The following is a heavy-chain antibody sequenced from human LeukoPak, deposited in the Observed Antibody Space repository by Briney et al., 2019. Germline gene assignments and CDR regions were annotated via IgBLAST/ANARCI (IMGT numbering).Heavy chain of an antibody. CDR1: GFTFSSYA. J-gene: IGHJ4*02. Sequence: PEGSLRLSCAASGFTFSSYAMSWVRQAPGKGLEWVSDINGSGGSTYYADSVKGRFTISRDNSKNTLYLQMNSLRAEDTAVYYCAKRIQSAMATGYWGQGTLVTVSS. V-gene: IGHV3-23*01. CDR2: INGSGGST. CDR3: AKRIQSAMATGY. D-gene: IGHD5-18*01.